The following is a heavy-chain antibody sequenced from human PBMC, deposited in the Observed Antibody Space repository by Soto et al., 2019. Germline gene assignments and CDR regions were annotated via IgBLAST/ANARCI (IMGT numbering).Heavy chain of an antibody. D-gene: IGHD2-2*01. J-gene: IGHJ4*02. CDR3: GTWRGSSWFDY. Sequence: GESLKISCKASGFTFSSYSLGWVRHMPGKGLQRMGNIFSSDPSAKYSPSFVGQVTISVDRSINTAYLQWSSLKASDTAIYYCGTWRGSSWFDYWGPGTLVTVSS. CDR2: IFSSDPSA. V-gene: IGHV5-51*01. CDR1: GFTFSSYS.